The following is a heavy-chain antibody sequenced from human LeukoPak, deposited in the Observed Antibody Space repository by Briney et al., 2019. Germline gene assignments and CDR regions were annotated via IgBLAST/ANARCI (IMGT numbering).Heavy chain of an antibody. J-gene: IGHJ4*02. CDR2: IIPIFGTA. V-gene: IGHV1-69*06. CDR3: ARRAGAYSHPYDY. Sequence: ASVKVPCKASGGTFSNYAISWVRQAPGQGLEWMGGIIPIFGTANYAQKFRGRVTITADKSTRTAYMELSSLRSEDTAVYYCARRAGAYSHPYDYWGQGTLVTVSS. D-gene: IGHD4/OR15-4a*01. CDR1: GGTFSNYA.